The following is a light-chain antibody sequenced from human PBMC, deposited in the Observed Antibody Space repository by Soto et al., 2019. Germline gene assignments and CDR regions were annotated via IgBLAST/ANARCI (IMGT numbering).Light chain of an antibody. CDR2: AAS. J-gene: IGKJ3*01. CDR1: QGIANH. V-gene: IGKV1-27*01. Sequence: IQMTQSPSSLSASVGDRVTITCRASQGIANHLAWYQQKPGKAPNLLIYAASTLQSGVPSRFSGSGFVTDFTLNISSLQTEEAATYYCHKYKSAPYTFGIGTKVHI. CDR3: HKYKSAPYT.